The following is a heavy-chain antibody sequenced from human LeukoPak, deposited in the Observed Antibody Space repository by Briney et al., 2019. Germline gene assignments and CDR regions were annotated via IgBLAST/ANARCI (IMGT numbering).Heavy chain of an antibody. V-gene: IGHV3-21*05. D-gene: IGHD6-13*01. Sequence: GGSLRLSCVASGFTFSSYAMNWVRQAPGKGLEWVSDISSTSIYTNYADSVKGRLTISRDNAKNSLYLQMNSLRAEDTAVYYCAREDGYSSSWYSDYWGQGTLVTVSS. J-gene: IGHJ4*02. CDR3: AREDGYSSSWYSDY. CDR1: GFTFSSYA. CDR2: ISSTSIYT.